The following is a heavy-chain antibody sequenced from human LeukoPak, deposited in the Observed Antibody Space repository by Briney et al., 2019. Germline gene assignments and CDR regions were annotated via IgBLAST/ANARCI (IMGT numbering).Heavy chain of an antibody. CDR1: GGTFSSYA. CDR3: ARGAGTSYYFDY. D-gene: IGHD1-1*01. V-gene: IGHV1-69*13. J-gene: IGHJ4*02. Sequence: ASVKVSCNASGGTFSSYAISWVRQAPGQGLEWMGGIIPIFGTANYAQKFQGRVTITADESTSTAYMELSSLRSEDTAVYYCARGAGTSYYFDYWGQGTLVIVSS. CDR2: IIPIFGTA.